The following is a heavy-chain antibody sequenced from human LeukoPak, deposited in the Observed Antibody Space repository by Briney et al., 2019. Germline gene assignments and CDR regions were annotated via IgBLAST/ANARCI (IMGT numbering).Heavy chain of an antibody. CDR2: IKPNTGGT. CDR1: GYTFTDHN. Sequence: ASVKASCKASGYTFTDHNMHWVREAPGQGVEWMGWIKPNTGGTHYAQKFQGRVIMTTDTSISTAYMELSSLTSDDTAVYYCARQAATGAWLDPWGQGTLVTVSS. D-gene: IGHD6-25*01. V-gene: IGHV1-2*02. J-gene: IGHJ5*02. CDR3: ARQAATGAWLDP.